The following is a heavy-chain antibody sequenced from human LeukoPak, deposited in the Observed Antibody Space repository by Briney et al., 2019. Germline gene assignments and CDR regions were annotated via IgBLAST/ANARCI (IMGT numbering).Heavy chain of an antibody. CDR3: ARSTLSGSFYYFDF. Sequence: PPASVKVSCKASGYTFTSYYIHWVRQAPGQGLEWMGIINPSGGYTSYAQKFQGRVTMTRDMSTSTVYMELSSLRSEGTAVYYCARSTLSGSFYYFDFWGQGTLVTVSS. D-gene: IGHD1-26*01. J-gene: IGHJ4*02. CDR1: GYTFTSYY. CDR2: INPSGGYT. V-gene: IGHV1-46*01.